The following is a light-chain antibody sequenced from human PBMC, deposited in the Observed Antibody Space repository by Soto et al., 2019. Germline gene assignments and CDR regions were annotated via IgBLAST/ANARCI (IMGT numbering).Light chain of an antibody. CDR3: QHYVSSPLT. Sequence: EIALTQSPGTLSLSPGERATLSCRASQTIGSRYLAWYQQKPGQRPRLLIYGASSRATGISDRFSGSGSGTDFTLTISRLEPEDFAVYYCQHYVSSPLTFGGGTKVEI. CDR1: QTIGSRY. V-gene: IGKV3-20*01. CDR2: GAS. J-gene: IGKJ4*01.